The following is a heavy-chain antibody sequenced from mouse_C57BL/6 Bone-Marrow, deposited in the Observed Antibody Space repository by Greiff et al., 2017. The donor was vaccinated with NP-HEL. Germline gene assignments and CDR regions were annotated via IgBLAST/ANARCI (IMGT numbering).Heavy chain of an antibody. CDR2: IWTGGGT. CDR3: ARNFAYYSFYYFDY. CDR1: GFSLTSYA. V-gene: IGHV2-9-1*01. J-gene: IGHJ2*01. D-gene: IGHD2-12*01. Sequence: QVQLQQSGPGLVAPSQSLSITCTVSGFSLTSYAISWVRQPPGKGLEWLGVIWTGGGTNYNSALKSRLSISKDNSKSQVFLKMNSLQTDDTARYYCARNFAYYSFYYFDYWGQGTTLTVSS.